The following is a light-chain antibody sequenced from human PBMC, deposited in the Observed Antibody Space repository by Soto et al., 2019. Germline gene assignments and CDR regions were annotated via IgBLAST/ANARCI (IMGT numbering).Light chain of an antibody. CDR1: QSVTNNY. CDR2: RAS. CDR3: QQYGSSLPWT. Sequence: EIVLTQSPGTLSLSPGERATLSCRASQSVTNNYLDWYQQKPGQAPRLLIYRASTRATGIPDRFSGSGSGTDFTLTISRLEPEDFAVFYCQQYGSSLPWTFGQGTKVDIK. J-gene: IGKJ1*01. V-gene: IGKV3-20*01.